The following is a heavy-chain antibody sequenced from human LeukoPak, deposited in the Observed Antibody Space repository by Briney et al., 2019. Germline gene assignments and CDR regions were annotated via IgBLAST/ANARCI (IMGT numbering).Heavy chain of an antibody. CDR3: ASSGIAVAGTRYFDY. CDR1: GFTFSSDA. CDR2: ISGSGAST. V-gene: IGHV3-23*01. Sequence: PGGSLRLSCAASGFTFSSDAMSWVRQDPGKGLEWVSVISGSGASTYYADSVKGRFTLSRDKSKNTLYLQMSSLPAEDTAVYYCASSGIAVAGTRYFDYWGQGTLVTVSS. D-gene: IGHD6-19*01. J-gene: IGHJ4*02.